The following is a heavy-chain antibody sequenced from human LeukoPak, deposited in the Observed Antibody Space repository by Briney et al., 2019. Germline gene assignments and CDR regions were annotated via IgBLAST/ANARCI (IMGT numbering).Heavy chain of an antibody. J-gene: IGHJ4*02. CDR1: GGSIGSSSYY. V-gene: IGHV4-39*07. CDR3: ASGTTVTTLML. CDR2: IYYSGST. D-gene: IGHD4-17*01. Sequence: PSETLSLTCTVSGGSIGSSSYYWGWIRQPPGKGLAWIGSIYYSGSTYYNPSLKSRVTISVDTSKNQFSLKLSSVTAADTAVYYCASGTTVTTLMLWGQGTLVTVSS.